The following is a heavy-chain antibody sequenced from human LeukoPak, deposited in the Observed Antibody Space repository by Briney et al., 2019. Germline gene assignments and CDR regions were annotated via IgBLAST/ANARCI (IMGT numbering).Heavy chain of an antibody. D-gene: IGHD3-22*01. J-gene: IGHJ3*02. CDR3: ARANFYDSSGAFDI. CDR1: GGTFNNYG. CDR2: IIPIFDTP. V-gene: IGHV1-69*05. Sequence: ASVKVSCKASGGTFNNYGINWVRQAPGQGLEWMGGIIPIFDTPYYAQNFQDRFTMTRDMSTSTVYMELSSLRSEDTAVYYCARANFYDSSGAFDIWGQGTMVTVSS.